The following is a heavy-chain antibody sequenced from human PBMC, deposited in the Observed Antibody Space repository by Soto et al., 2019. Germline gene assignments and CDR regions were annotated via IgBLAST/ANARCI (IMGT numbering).Heavy chain of an antibody. CDR2: INPNSGGT. CDR3: ARDGNGSGSYYYGMDV. V-gene: IGHV1-2*04. Sequence: QVQLVQSGAEVKKPGASVKVSCKASGYTFTGYYMHWVRQAPGQGLEWMGWINPNSGGTNYAQKLQGWVTMTRDTSISTAYMELSRLRSDDTAVYYCARDGNGSGSYYYGMDVWGQGTTVTVSS. D-gene: IGHD3-10*01. CDR1: GYTFTGYY. J-gene: IGHJ6*02.